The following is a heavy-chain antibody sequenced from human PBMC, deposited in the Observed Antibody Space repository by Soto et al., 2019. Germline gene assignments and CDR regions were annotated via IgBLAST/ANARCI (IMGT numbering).Heavy chain of an antibody. CDR1: GGSISSYY. CDR2: IYYSGST. CDR3: ARGANDFWSGYSTYYYYYMDV. J-gene: IGHJ6*03. D-gene: IGHD3-3*01. Sequence: TSETLSLTCTVSGGSISSYYWSWIRQPPGKGLEWIGYIYYSGSTNYNPSLKSRVTISVDTSKNQFSLKLSSVTAADTAVYYCARGANDFWSGYSTYYYYYMDVWGKGTTVTVSS. V-gene: IGHV4-59*08.